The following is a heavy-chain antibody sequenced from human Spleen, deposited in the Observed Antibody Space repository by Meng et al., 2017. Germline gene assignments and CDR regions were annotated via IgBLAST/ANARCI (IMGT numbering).Heavy chain of an antibody. J-gene: IGHJ4*02. CDR2: INPNSGGT. CDR1: GYTFPDYW. Sequence: ASVKVSCKASGYTFPDYWLHWVRQAPGQGLEWMGWINPNSGGTNYAQKFQGRVTMTRDTSISTAYMELSRLRSDDTAVYYCARARSIAAAGTVVYWGQGTLVTVSS. CDR3: ARARSIAAAGTVVY. D-gene: IGHD6-13*01. V-gene: IGHV1-2*02.